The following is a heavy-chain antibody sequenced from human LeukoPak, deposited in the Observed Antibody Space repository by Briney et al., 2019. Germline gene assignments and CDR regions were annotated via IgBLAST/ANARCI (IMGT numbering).Heavy chain of an antibody. CDR3: ATLPTVTTLDY. CDR2: ISGSGGST. Sequence: GGSLRLSCAASGFTFSSYAMSWVRQAPGKGLEWVSAISGSGGSTYYADSVKGRSTISRDNSKTTLYLQMNSLRAEDTAVYYCATLPTVTTLDYWGQGTLVTVSS. V-gene: IGHV3-23*01. D-gene: IGHD4-17*01. J-gene: IGHJ4*02. CDR1: GFTFSSYA.